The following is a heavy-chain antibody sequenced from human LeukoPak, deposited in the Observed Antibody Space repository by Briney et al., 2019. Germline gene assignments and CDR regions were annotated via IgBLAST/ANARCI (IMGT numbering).Heavy chain of an antibody. CDR3: ARVPRITMIVVRLSAFDI. J-gene: IGHJ3*02. Sequence: PSETLSLTCTVSGGSISSYYWGWIRQPPGKGLEWIGSIYYSGSTYYNPSLKSRVTISVDTSNNQFSLKLSSVTAADTAVYYCARVPRITMIVVRLSAFDIWGQGTMVTVSS. V-gene: IGHV4-39*07. D-gene: IGHD3-22*01. CDR1: GGSISSYY. CDR2: IYYSGST.